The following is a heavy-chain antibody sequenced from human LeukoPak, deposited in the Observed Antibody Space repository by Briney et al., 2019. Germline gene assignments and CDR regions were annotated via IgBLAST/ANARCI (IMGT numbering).Heavy chain of an antibody. CDR2: ISSSGSTI. CDR3: ARDIGTPRHYDFWSGYYVHYYMDV. V-gene: IGHV3-11*01. D-gene: IGHD3-3*01. Sequence: GGSLRLSCAASGFTFSDYYMSWIRQAPGKGLEWVSYISSSGSTIYYADSVKGRFTISRDNAKNSLYLQMNSLRAEDTAVYYCARDIGTPRHYDFWSGYYVHYYMDVWGNGTTVTVSS. J-gene: IGHJ6*03. CDR1: GFTFSDYY.